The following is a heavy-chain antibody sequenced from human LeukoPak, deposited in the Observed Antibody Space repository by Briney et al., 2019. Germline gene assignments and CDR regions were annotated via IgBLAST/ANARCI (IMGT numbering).Heavy chain of an antibody. J-gene: IGHJ4*02. CDR3: AREHYDYVWGSYRYYYYFDY. CDR2: ISYDGSNK. Sequence: GGSLRLSCAASGFTFTSYSMNWVRQAPGKGLEWVAVISYDGSNKYYADSVKGRFTISRDNSKNTLYLQMNSLRAEDTAVYYCAREHYDYVWGSYRYYYYFDYWGQGTLVTVSS. CDR1: GFTFTSYS. D-gene: IGHD3-16*02. V-gene: IGHV3-30-3*01.